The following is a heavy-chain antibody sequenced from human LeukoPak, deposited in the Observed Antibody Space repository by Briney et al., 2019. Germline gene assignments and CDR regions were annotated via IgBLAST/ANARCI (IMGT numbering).Heavy chain of an antibody. CDR3: ARAGYTSGLDF. CDR2: INPDGSVT. V-gene: IGHV3-74*01. Sequence: GGALRLCCAASVFTFCSSWRAWVRQAPGKLLVWVSRINPDGSVTTYADSVKGRFTISRDNAKNTLYVQMNSLRAEDTAVYFCARAGYTSGLDFWGQGTLVTVSS. CDR1: VFTFCSSW. D-gene: IGHD1-1*01. J-gene: IGHJ4*02.